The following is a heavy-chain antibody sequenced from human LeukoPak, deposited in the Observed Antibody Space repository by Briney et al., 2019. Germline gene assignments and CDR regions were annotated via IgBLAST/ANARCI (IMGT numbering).Heavy chain of an antibody. CDR2: IKEDGSEK. CDR3: ARNNGMDV. V-gene: IGHV3-7*03. J-gene: IGHJ6*02. Sequence: GGSLRLSCAASGFTFSTYWMDWVRQAPGKGLEWVANIKEDGSEKYYEDSVKGRFTISKDNAKNSLYLQMNSLRAEDTALYHCARNNGMDVWGQGTTVIVSS. CDR1: GFTFSTYW.